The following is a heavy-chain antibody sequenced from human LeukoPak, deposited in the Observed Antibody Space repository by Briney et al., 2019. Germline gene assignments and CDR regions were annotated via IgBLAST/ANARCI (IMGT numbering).Heavy chain of an antibody. D-gene: IGHD3-3*01. CDR1: GYYISSDYY. J-gene: IGHJ4*02. CDR2: IYHSGST. CDR3: TSGPNFYYFDY. Sequence: SETLSLTCAVSGYYISSDYYWGWIRQPPGKGLEWIGTIYHSGSTYLNPSLKSRVTISVDTSKNQFSLNLNSVTAADTAVYYCTSGPNFYYFDYWGQGTLVTVSS. V-gene: IGHV4-38-2*01.